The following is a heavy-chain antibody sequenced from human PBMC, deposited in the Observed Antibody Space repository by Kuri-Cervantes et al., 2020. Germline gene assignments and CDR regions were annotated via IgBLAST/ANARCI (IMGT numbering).Heavy chain of an antibody. V-gene: IGHV4-59*13. CDR2: IYYSGST. CDR3: AKGGTYRFDP. J-gene: IGHJ5*02. D-gene: IGHD1-14*01. Sequence: SETLSLTCTVSGGSISSYYWSWIRQPPGKGLEWIGYIYYSGSTNYNPSLKSRVTISVDTSKNQFSLKLSSVTAADTAVYYCAKGGTYRFDPWGQGTLVTVSS. CDR1: GGSISSYY.